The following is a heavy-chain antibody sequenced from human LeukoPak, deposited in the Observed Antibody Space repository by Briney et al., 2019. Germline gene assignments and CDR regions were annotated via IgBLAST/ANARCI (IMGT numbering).Heavy chain of an antibody. CDR1: GYTFTSYY. Sequence: ASVKVSCKASGYTFTSYYIHWVRQAPGQGLEWMGIINPIGGTTDYAQKFQGRVTMTRDTSTSTVYMELSSLRSEDTAVYYCARHRPAGITMVRGVIITSLLVVRYFDYWGQGTLVTVSS. CDR2: INPIGGTT. J-gene: IGHJ4*02. V-gene: IGHV1-46*01. D-gene: IGHD3-10*01. CDR3: ARHRPAGITMVRGVIITSLLVVRYFDY.